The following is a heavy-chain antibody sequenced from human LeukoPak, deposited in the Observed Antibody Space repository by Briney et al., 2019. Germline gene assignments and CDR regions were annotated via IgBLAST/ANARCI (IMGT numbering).Heavy chain of an antibody. CDR3: AREVWGPEY. CDR1: GFTFTKYW. D-gene: IGHD1-14*01. CDR2: IKQDGSDK. J-gene: IGHJ4*02. V-gene: IGHV3-7*01. Sequence: GDSLRLSCAASGFTFTKYWMTWVRQAPGKGLEWVGNIKQDGSDKNYMDSVKGRFTISRDDTKNSVYLQMSSLRAEDTAVYYCAREVWGPEYWGQGTLVTVSS.